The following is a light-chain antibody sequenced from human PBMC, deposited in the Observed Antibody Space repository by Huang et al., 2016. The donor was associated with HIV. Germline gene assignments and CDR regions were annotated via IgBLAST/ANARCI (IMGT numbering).Light chain of an antibody. V-gene: IGKV1-39*01. CDR3: QQSFSSPRT. CDR1: QSISTY. CDR2: AAS. Sequence: DIQMTQSPSSLSASIGDRVTITCRASQSISTYLNWYQQKPGKAPKLLIDAASSLQSGVPSRFSGSGSGTDFTLTISNLQPEDFATYYCQQSFSSPRTFGQGTKVEI. J-gene: IGKJ1*01.